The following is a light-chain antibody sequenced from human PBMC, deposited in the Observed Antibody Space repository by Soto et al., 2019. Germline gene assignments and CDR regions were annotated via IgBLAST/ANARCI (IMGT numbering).Light chain of an antibody. CDR3: QHRMNWPLT. CDR1: QSVGTY. Sequence: EIVLTQYPATLSLSPGERATLSCRASQSVGTYLAWHQQKPGQAPRLLIYNASNRAPGIPTRFSGSGSGTDFTLTISRLEPEDFAVYYCQHRMNWPLTFGQGTRLEIK. CDR2: NAS. J-gene: IGKJ5*01. V-gene: IGKV3-11*01.